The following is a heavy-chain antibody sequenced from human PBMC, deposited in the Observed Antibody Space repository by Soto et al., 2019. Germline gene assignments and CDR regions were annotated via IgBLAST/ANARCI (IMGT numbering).Heavy chain of an antibody. D-gene: IGHD1-26*01. CDR1: GFTFSSYG. J-gene: IGHJ4*02. CDR3: AKGTEFSRSYIGHFDY. CDR2: ISYDGSNK. V-gene: IGHV3-30*18. Sequence: GGSLRLSCAASGFTFSSYGMHWVRQAPGKGLEWVAVISYDGSNKYYADSVKGRFTISRDNSKNTLYLQMNSLRAEDTAVYYCAKGTEFSRSYIGHFDYWGQGTLVTVSS.